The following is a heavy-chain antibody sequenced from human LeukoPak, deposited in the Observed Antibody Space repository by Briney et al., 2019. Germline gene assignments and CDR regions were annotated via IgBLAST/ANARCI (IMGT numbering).Heavy chain of an antibody. Sequence: GGSLRLSCAASGFTFSSYGMHWVRQAPGKGLEWVAFIRYDGSNKYYADSVKGRFTISRDNSKNTLYLQMNSLRAEDTAVYYCAKDLLGYCSSTSCYNNYWGQGTLVSVSS. CDR1: GFTFSSYG. CDR2: IRYDGSNK. J-gene: IGHJ4*02. V-gene: IGHV3-30*02. D-gene: IGHD2-2*02. CDR3: AKDLLGYCSSTSCYNNY.